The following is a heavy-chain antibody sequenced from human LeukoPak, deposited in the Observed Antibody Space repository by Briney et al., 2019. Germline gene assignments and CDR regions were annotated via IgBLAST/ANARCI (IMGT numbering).Heavy chain of an antibody. V-gene: IGHV5-51*01. CDR3: ARGYCSGGSCPYYFEY. J-gene: IGHJ4*02. D-gene: IGHD2-15*01. CDR1: GYSFSSYW. CDR2: IFPGDSDT. Sequence: GESLKISCKGSGYSFSSYWIGWVRQMPGKGLEWMGIIFPGDSDTRYSPSLQGQVTISADKSVSTAYMQWSSLEASDTAVYYCARGYCSGGSCPYYFEYWGQGTLVTVSS.